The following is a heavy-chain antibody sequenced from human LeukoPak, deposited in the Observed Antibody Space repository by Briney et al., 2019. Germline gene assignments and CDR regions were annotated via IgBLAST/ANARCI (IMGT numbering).Heavy chain of an antibody. V-gene: IGHV4-59*01. Sequence: SSETLSLTCTVSGGSISSYYWSWIRQPPGKGLEWIGYIYYSGSTNYNPSLKSRVTISVDTSKNQFSLKLSSVTAADTAVYYCASTDRRGLLQHWGQGTLVTVSS. CDR2: IYYSGST. D-gene: IGHD5-12*01. CDR3: ASTDRRGLLQH. J-gene: IGHJ1*01. CDR1: GGSISSYY.